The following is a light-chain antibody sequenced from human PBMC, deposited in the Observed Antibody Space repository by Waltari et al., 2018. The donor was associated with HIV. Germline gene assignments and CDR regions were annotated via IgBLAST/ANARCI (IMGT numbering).Light chain of an antibody. CDR1: SRDVGSSHL. V-gene: IGLV2-23*01. J-gene: IGLJ1*01. Sequence: QAALTHPASVPGSPGQSITISCTGTSRDVGSSHLVSWYQQHPGKAPKLMIYEGSKRPSGVSNRFSGSKSGNTASLTISRLQAEDEADYYCCSYAGSSTPFYVFGTGTKVTVL. CDR3: CSYAGSSTPFYV. CDR2: EGS.